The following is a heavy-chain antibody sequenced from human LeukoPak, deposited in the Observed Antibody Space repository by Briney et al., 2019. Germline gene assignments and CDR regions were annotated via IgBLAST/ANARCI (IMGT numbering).Heavy chain of an antibody. V-gene: IGHV4-59*01. CDR3: ARFNYLLYSSSHNWFDP. CDR1: GGSISSYY. D-gene: IGHD6-13*01. Sequence: KPSETLSLTCSVSGGSISSYYWSWIRQPPGKGLEWIGSIYSSGNTNYNPSLKSRATLSVDTSKNQFSLKLTSVTAADTAVYYCARFNYLLYSSSHNWFDPWGQGTLVTVSS. J-gene: IGHJ5*02. CDR2: IYSSGNT.